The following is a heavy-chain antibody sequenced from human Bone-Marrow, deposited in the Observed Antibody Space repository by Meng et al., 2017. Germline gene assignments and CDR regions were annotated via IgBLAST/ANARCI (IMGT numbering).Heavy chain of an antibody. CDR1: GYTFTGYY. J-gene: IGHJ4*02. V-gene: IGHV1-2*02. CDR2: INPNSGGT. Sequence: ASVKVSCKASGYTFTGYYMHWVRQAPGQGLEWMGWINPNSGGTNYAQKFQGRVTMTRDTSISTAYMELSRLRSDDTAVYYCAREGAGGYCSNTSCGFDYWGQGTLVTVSS. D-gene: IGHD2-2*01. CDR3: AREGAGGYCSNTSCGFDY.